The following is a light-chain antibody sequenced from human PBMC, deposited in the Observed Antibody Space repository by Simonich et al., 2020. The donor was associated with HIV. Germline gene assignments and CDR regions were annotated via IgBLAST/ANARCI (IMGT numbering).Light chain of an antibody. V-gene: IGKV3-20*01. CDR3: QQYGSSPPYT. CDR2: GAS. CDR1: QSVSSSY. J-gene: IGKJ2*01. Sequence: EIVLTQSPGTLSLSPGERATLSCRASQSVSSSYLTWYQQKNGKDPRLLIYGASNRATGIPDRFSGSGSGTDFTLTISRLEPEDFAVYYCQQYGSSPPYTFGQGTKLEIK.